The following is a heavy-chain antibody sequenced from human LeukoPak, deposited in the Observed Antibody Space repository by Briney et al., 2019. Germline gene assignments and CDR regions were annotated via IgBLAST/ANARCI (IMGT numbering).Heavy chain of an antibody. CDR2: VKHSGST. Sequence: SETLSLTCAVYGESFSGYYWSRIRQPPGKGREWIGEVKHSGSTNYNPSLKSRVTISVDTSKNQFSLKLSSVTAADTAVYYCARGGPGQQLVLVYWGQGTLVTVSS. D-gene: IGHD6-13*01. J-gene: IGHJ4*02. CDR3: ARGGPGQQLVLVY. V-gene: IGHV4-34*01. CDR1: GESFSGYY.